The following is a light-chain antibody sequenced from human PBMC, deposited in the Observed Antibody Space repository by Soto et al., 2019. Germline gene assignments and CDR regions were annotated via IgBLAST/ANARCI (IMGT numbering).Light chain of an antibody. CDR2: SAS. V-gene: IGKV1-9*01. J-gene: IGKJ4*01. CDR3: QQLNGYQLA. Sequence: DIQLTQSPSFLSAFVGDTVTITCRASQAMSTYLAWYQQKPGKVPKLLLRSASTVKSGVPPRFSGGGSGTEFTLTISTLQPDDSGIYYCQQLNGYQLAFGGGTNVEIK. CDR1: QAMSTY.